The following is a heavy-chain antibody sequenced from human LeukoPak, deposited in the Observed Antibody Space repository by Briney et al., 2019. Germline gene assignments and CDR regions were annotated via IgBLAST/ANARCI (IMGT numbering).Heavy chain of an antibody. Sequence: SVKVSCKASGGTFSSYAISWVRQAPGQGLEWMGGIIPIFGTANYAQKLQGRVTMTTDTSTSTAYMELRSLRSDDTAVYYCARDSPNSSSWFPYYYYGMDVWGQGTTVTVSS. CDR3: ARDSPNSSSWFPYYYYGMDV. CDR2: IIPIFGTA. CDR1: GGTFSSYA. V-gene: IGHV1-69*05. J-gene: IGHJ6*02. D-gene: IGHD6-13*01.